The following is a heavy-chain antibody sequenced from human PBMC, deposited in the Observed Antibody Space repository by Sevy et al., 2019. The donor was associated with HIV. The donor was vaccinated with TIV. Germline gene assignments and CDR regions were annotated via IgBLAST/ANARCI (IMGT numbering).Heavy chain of an antibody. CDR3: ARDSDGSGHYYADYFDY. J-gene: IGHJ4*02. CDR2: ISTYSGET. CDR1: GYTFTTYP. D-gene: IGHD3-22*01. V-gene: IGHV1-18*01. Sequence: ASVKVSCKASGYTFTTYPIGWVRQAPGQGLEWVGWISTYSGETRDAQKFQGRATMTTDTSTSTAYLELRSLRSDDTAVYYCARDSDGSGHYYADYFDYWGQGTLVTISS.